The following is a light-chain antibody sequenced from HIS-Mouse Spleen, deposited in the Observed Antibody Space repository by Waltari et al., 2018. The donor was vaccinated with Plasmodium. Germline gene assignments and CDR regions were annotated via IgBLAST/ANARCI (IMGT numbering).Light chain of an antibody. J-gene: IGKJ3*01. CDR3: QQYNNWSFT. V-gene: IGKV3-15*01. CDR2: GAT. Sequence: EIVMTQSPATLSVSPGERATLSCRASQSISSILAWYPQKLGQAPSLLIYGATTRATGLPARFSGSGAGTEFTLTSSSLQSEDCAVYYCQQYNNWSFTFGPGTKVDIK. CDR1: QSISSI.